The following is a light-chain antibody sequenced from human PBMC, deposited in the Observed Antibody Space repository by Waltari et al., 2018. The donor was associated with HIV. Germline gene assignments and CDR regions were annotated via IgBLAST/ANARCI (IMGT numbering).Light chain of an antibody. CDR2: EVN. CDR1: SSDIGTYKL. Sequence: SALSQPPSVSGSPGQTITVPCVGTSSDIGTYKLVSWYQQHPGKAPELMIYEVNNRPSGVSDRFSSSKSGNTASLTISGLQAEDEADYYCCSYASSLSWVFGGGTKVTVL. CDR3: CSYASSLSWV. J-gene: IGLJ3*02. V-gene: IGLV2-23*02.